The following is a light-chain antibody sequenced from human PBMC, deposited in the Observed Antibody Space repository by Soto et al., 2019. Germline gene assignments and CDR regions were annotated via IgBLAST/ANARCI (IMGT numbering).Light chain of an antibody. Sequence: DIQMTQSPSTLSASVGDRVTITCRASQNLNNWLAWFQQKPGKAPTLLIYKASGLESGVPSRFSGSGSGTEFTLTSSSLQPDDFSTYYCQQYNSYPWTFGQGTKVEIK. V-gene: IGKV1-5*03. CDR1: QNLNNW. CDR3: QQYNSYPWT. CDR2: KAS. J-gene: IGKJ1*01.